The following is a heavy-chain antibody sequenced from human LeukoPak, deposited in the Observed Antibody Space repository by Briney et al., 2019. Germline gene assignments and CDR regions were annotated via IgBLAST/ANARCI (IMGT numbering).Heavy chain of an antibody. Sequence: PGGSLRLSCAASGFTFDDYTMHWVRQAPGKGLEWVSLISCDGGSTYYANSVKGRFTISRDNSKNTLYLQMGSLRAEDMAVYYCARVVGATRTHFDYWGQGTLVTVSS. CDR2: ISCDGGST. CDR3: ARVVGATRTHFDY. J-gene: IGHJ4*02. CDR1: GFTFDDYT. V-gene: IGHV3-43*01. D-gene: IGHD1-26*01.